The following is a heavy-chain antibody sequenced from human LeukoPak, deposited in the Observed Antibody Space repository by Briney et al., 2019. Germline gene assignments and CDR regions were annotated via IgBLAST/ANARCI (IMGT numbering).Heavy chain of an antibody. V-gene: IGHV1-46*03. CDR1: GCTFTSYY. J-gene: IGHJ3*02. D-gene: IGHD3-22*01. CDR2: INPSGGST. CDR3: ARGSLFYDSSGYYPDAFDI. Sequence: ASVKVSCKASGCTFTSYYMHWVRQAPGQGLEWMGIINPSGGSTSYAQKFQGRVTMTRDTSTSTVYMELSSLRSEDTAVYYCARGSLFYDSSGYYPDAFDIWGQGTMVTVSS.